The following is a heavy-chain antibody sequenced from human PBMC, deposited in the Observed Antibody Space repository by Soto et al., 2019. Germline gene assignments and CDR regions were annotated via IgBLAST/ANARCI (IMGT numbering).Heavy chain of an antibody. J-gene: IGHJ5*02. CDR2: IYYSGST. V-gene: IGHV4-39*01. CDR3: ATQEVGGSYVYTFDP. Sequence: QLHLRESGPGLVKPSETLSLTCTVSGGSITSSSYYWGWIRQPPGKGLEWIGSIYYSGSTYYNPSPKSRFTXXVDTSKHQFSLKLSSVTAADTAVYYCATQEVGGSYVYTFDPWGQGTLVTVSS. CDR1: GGSITSSSYY. D-gene: IGHD1-26*01.